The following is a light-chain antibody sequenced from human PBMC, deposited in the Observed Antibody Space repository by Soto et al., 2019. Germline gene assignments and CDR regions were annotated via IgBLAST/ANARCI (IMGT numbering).Light chain of an antibody. Sequence: PGETVTRSCRASQSVSSSYLTWYQQKPGQAPRLLIYDASNRATGIPARFSGSGSGTDFTLTISSLEPEDFAVYYCQQRSNWPLRTFGQGTKVDIK. V-gene: IGKV3-11*01. CDR3: QQRSNWPLRT. CDR1: QSVSSSY. J-gene: IGKJ1*01. CDR2: DAS.